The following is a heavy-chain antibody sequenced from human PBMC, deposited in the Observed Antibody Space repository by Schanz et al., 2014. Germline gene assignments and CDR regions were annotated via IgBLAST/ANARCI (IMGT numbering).Heavy chain of an antibody. V-gene: IGHV4-61*02. D-gene: IGHD2-2*02. CDR3: ARGGARRFPVVPDAIQGLRGHYYYYDRDV. J-gene: IGHJ6*03. CDR1: GGSISSGSYY. Sequence: QVQLQESGPGLVKPSQTLSLTCSVSGGSISSGSYYWNWIRQPAGKGLEWIGRVYTSGSTNYNPSPDGHVPVPLDTPKTQFSRKLSSVTAADTAVYYCARGGARRFPVVPDAIQGLRGHYYYYDRDVWGKGTTVTVS. CDR2: VYTSGST.